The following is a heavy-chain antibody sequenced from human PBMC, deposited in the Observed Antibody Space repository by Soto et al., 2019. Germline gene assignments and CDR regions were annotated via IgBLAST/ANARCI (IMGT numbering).Heavy chain of an antibody. J-gene: IGHJ5*02. CDR2: IYTSGST. Sequence: LSLTCTVSGGSISSYYWSWIRQPAGKGLEWIGRIYTSGSTNYNPSLKSRVTMSVDTSKNQFSLTLSSVTAADTAVYYCARGVIKLWRPRGDWFDPWGQGTLVTVSS. CDR3: ARGVIKLWRPRGDWFDP. V-gene: IGHV4-4*07. D-gene: IGHD5-18*01. CDR1: GGSISSYY.